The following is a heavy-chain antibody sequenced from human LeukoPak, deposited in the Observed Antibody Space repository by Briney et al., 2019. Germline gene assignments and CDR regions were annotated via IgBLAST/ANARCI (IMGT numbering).Heavy chain of an antibody. D-gene: IGHD6-19*01. CDR3: AKDRLWKYSSGWYLADY. V-gene: IGHV3-43D*03. CDR1: GFTFDDYA. Sequence: PGGSLRLSCAASGFTFDDYAMHWVRQAPGKGLEWVSLISWDDGSTYYAGSVKGRFTISRDNSKNSLYLQMNSLRAEDTALYYCAKDRLWKYSSGWYLADYWGQGTLVTVSS. J-gene: IGHJ4*02. CDR2: ISWDDGST.